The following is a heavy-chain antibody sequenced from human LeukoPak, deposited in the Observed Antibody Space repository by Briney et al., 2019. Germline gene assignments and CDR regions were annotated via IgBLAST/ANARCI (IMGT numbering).Heavy chain of an antibody. CDR1: GGTFSSYA. CDR3: ASSVVPAAINWFDP. Sequence: SVKVSCKASGGTFSSYAISWVRQAPGQGLEWMGGIIPIFGAANYAQKFQGRVTITADESTSTAYMELSSLRSEDTAVYYCASSVVPAAINWFDPWGQGTLVTVSS. V-gene: IGHV1-69*13. J-gene: IGHJ5*02. D-gene: IGHD2-2*01. CDR2: IIPIFGAA.